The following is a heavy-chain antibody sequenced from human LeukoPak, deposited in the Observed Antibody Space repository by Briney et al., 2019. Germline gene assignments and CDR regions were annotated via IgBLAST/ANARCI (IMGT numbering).Heavy chain of an antibody. J-gene: IGHJ4*02. CDR2: ISSSSGTI. CDR1: GFTFSNYS. V-gene: IGHV3-48*01. Sequence: PGGSLRLSCAASGFTFSNYSMNWVRQAPGKGLEWVSYISSSSGTINYADSVEGRFTISRDNAKKSLYLQMNGLRVEDTAVYYCAGRSGPDDYWGQGTLVTVSS. D-gene: IGHD2-15*01. CDR3: AGRSGPDDY.